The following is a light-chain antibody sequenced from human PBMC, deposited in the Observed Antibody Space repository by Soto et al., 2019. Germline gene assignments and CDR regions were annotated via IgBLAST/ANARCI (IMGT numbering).Light chain of an antibody. CDR3: QQYNDWPLT. Sequence: EIVMPQSPVTLAVSPGERATLSCRAIQSVMSNLAWYQQNPGQAPSLLIYGAFTRATGIQTRFSGTESGTEFTLTISRLQSDDFALYYCQQYNDWPLTFGQGTKVEV. J-gene: IGKJ1*01. CDR1: QSVMSN. CDR2: GAF. V-gene: IGKV3-15*01.